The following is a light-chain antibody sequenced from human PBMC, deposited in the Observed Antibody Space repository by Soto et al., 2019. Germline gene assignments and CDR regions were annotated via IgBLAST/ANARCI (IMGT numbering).Light chain of an antibody. CDR2: ANN. J-gene: IGLJ3*02. Sequence: NFMLTQPHSVSESPGKAVTISCTHSSGSIASNYVQWYQQRPGSAPTNLIYANNQRPSGVPDRFSGSIDSSSNSASLTISGLKTEDEADYYCQTYGSTNVVFGGGTKLTVL. V-gene: IGLV6-57*04. CDR1: SGSIASNY. CDR3: QTYGSTNVV.